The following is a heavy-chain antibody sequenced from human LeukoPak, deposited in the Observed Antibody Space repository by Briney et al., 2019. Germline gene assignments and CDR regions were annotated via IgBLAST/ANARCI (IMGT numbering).Heavy chain of an antibody. V-gene: IGHV4-34*01. D-gene: IGHD1-7*01. CDR2: INHTGST. Sequence: SETLSLTCAVYGGSFSGYYWSWIRQPPGKGLEWIAEINHTGSTKYNPSLKSRVTIEVDTSKNQISLKLSSVTAADTAVYYCARGSEIWNYGDWGQGTLVTVSS. CDR3: ARGSEIWNYGD. CDR1: GGSFSGYY. J-gene: IGHJ4*02.